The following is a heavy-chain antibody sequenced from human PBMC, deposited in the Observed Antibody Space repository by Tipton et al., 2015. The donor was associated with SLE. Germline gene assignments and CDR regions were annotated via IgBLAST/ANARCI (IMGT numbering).Heavy chain of an antibody. CDR1: GGSFSGYY. Sequence: TLSLTCAVYGGSFSGYYWSWIRQPPGKGLEWIGEINHSGSTNYNPSLKSRVTISVDTSKNQFSLKLSSVTAADTAVYYCARGYSKYCSSTSCYYYGMDVWGQGTTVTVSS. CDR3: ARGYSKYCSSTSCYYYGMDV. J-gene: IGHJ6*02. V-gene: IGHV4-34*01. D-gene: IGHD2-2*01. CDR2: INHSGST.